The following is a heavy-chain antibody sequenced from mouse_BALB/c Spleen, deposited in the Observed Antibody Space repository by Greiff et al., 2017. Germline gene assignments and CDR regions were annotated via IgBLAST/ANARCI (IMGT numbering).Heavy chain of an antibody. CDR3: ARQDFRVFDY. V-gene: IGHV5-9-3*01. CDR1: GFTFSSYA. Sequence: EVQVVESGGGLVKPGGSLKLSCAASGFTFSSYAMSWVRQTPEKRLEWVATISSGGSYTYYPDSVKGRFTISRDNAKNTLYLQMSSLRSEDTAMYYCARQDFRVFDYWGQGTTLTVSS. D-gene: IGHD3-3*01. J-gene: IGHJ2*01. CDR2: ISSGGSYT.